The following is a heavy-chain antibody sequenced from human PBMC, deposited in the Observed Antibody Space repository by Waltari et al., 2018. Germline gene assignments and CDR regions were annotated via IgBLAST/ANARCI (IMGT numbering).Heavy chain of an antibody. D-gene: IGHD3-16*01. J-gene: IGHJ4*02. CDR3: ARDPTRLRTFDY. V-gene: IGHV4-34*01. CDR2: IKHSGNT. Sequence: QVQLQQWGAGLLKPAETLSLTCAVYGGFFSDYYWSWIRQPPGQGLEWIGEIKHSGNTNYNPSLKSRVTISVDTSKNQFSLKLSSATAADTAVYYCARDPTRLRTFDYWGQGTLVTVSS. CDR1: GGFFSDYY.